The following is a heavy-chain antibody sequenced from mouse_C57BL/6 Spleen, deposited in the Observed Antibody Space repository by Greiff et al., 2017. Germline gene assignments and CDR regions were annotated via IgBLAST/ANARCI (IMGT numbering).Heavy chain of an antibody. CDR3: AREVYYGSSYDAMDY. CDR2: IHPNSGST. CDR1: GYTFTSYW. Sequence: QVQLQQPGAELVKPGASVKLSCKASGYTFTSYWMHWVKQRPGQGLEWIGMIHPNSGSTNYNEKFKSKATLTVDKSSSTAYMQLSSLTSEDSAVYYCAREVYYGSSYDAMDYWGQGTSVTVSS. J-gene: IGHJ4*01. D-gene: IGHD1-1*01. V-gene: IGHV1-64*01.